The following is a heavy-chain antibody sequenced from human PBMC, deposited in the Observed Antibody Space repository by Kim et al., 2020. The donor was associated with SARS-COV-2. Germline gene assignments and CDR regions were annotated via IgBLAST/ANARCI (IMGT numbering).Heavy chain of an antibody. CDR1: GYTFTSYG. Sequence: ASVTVSCKASGYTFTSYGISWVRQAPGQGLEWLGWISAYNGNTNYAQKLQGRVTMTTDTSTSTAYMELRSLRSDDTAVYYCSRSGDSSYYYYGMDVWGQGTTVTVSS. CDR3: SRSGDSSYYYYGMDV. J-gene: IGHJ6*02. D-gene: IGHD3-10*01. CDR2: ISAYNGNT. V-gene: IGHV1-18*01.